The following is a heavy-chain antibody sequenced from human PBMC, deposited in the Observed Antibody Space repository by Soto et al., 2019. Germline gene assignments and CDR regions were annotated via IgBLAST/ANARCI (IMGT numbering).Heavy chain of an antibody. J-gene: IGHJ4*02. CDR2: INQSGGT. Sequence: KTLSLTRTVDGGSLRRCGWTWTRQSPGKGLGWIGQINQSGGTTYNPSLKTRVAISLLSSKNHFSLELSSVTAADTAVYYCAICLFIENSYSGGRYFLYSSGQRTLVTVS. D-gene: IGHD2-15*01. CDR3: AICLFIENSYSGGRYFLYS. V-gene: IGHV4-34*01. CDR1: GGSLRRCG.